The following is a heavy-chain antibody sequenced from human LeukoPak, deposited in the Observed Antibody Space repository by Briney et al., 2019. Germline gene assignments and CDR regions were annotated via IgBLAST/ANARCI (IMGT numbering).Heavy chain of an antibody. V-gene: IGHV4-39*07. CDR1: GFTFSSYA. J-gene: IGHJ4*02. D-gene: IGHD3-10*01. CDR3: ARAGRHRITDHHY. CDR2: FYYSGST. Sequence: PGGSLRLSCAASGFTFSSYAMHWVRQPPGKGLERIGTFYYSGSTYYSPSLKSRVTISVDTSKNQFSLKLSSVTAADTAVYYCARAGRHRITDHHYWGQGTLVTVSS.